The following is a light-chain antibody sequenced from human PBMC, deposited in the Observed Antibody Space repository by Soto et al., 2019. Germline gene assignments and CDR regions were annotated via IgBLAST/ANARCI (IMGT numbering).Light chain of an antibody. CDR1: SSDVGGYNY. Sequence: QSALTQPASVSGSPGQSITISCTGTSSDVGGYNYVSWYQQHPGKAPKLMIYEVNNRPSGVPNRFSGSKSGNTASLTISGLQAEDEAEYYCSSYTSSSTLYVFGTGTKLTVL. CDR2: EVN. CDR3: SSYTSSSTLYV. J-gene: IGLJ1*01. V-gene: IGLV2-14*01.